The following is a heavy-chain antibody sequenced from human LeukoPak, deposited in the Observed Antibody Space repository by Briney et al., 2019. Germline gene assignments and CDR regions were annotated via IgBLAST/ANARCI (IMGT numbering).Heavy chain of an antibody. J-gene: IGHJ4*02. CDR2: INPNSGGT. CDR1: GYTFTGYY. D-gene: IGHD3-10*01. CDR3: ARDLITMVRGVSSPSPDY. V-gene: IGHV1-2*02. Sequence: ASVKVSCKASGYTFTGYYMHWVRQAPGQGLEWMGWINPNSGGTNYAQKFQGRVTMTRDTSISTAYMELSRLRSDDTAVYYCARDLITMVRGVSSPSPDYWGQGTLVTVSS.